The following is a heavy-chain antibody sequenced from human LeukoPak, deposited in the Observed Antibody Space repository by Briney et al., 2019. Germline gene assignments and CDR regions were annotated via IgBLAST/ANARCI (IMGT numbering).Heavy chain of an antibody. Sequence: SETLSLTCTVSGGSISSYYWSWIRQPPGKGLEWIGYIYTSGSTNYNPSLKSRVTISVDTSKNQFSLKLSSVTAADTAVYYCARPASSGWYCCAFDIWGQGTMVTVSS. CDR1: GGSISSYY. D-gene: IGHD6-19*01. CDR3: ARPASSGWYCCAFDI. V-gene: IGHV4-4*09. CDR2: IYTSGST. J-gene: IGHJ3*02.